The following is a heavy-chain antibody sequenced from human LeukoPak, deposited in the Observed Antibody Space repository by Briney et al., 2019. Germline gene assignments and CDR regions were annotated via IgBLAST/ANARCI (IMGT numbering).Heavy chain of an antibody. CDR2: INHSGST. Sequence: SETLSLTCAVYGGSFSGYYWSWIRQPPGKGLEWIGEINHSGSTNYNPSLKSRVTISVDTSKNHFSLTLSSVTAADTAVYYCARDSGSYLADIWGQGTMVTVSS. CDR1: GGSFSGYY. D-gene: IGHD1-26*01. J-gene: IGHJ3*02. CDR3: ARDSGSYLADI. V-gene: IGHV4-34*01.